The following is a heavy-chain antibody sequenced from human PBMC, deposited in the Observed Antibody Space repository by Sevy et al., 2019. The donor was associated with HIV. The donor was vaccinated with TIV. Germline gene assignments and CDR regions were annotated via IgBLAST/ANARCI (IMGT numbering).Heavy chain of an antibody. V-gene: IGHV4-34*01. J-gene: IGHJ4*02. CDR1: GGSFSGYY. CDR3: AREGDILTGYYSPFDY. Sequence: SETLSLTCAVYGGSFSGYYWSWIRQPPGKGLEWIGEINHSGSTNYNPSLKSRVTISVDTSKNQFSLKLSSVTAADTAVYYCAREGDILTGYYSPFDYWGQRTLVTVSS. CDR2: INHSGST. D-gene: IGHD3-9*01.